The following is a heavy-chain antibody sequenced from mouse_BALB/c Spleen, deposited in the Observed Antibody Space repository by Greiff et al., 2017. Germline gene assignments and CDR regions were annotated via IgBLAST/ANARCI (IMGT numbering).Heavy chain of an antibody. Sequence: EVQLQQSGPGLVKPSQSLSLTCTVTGYSITSDYAWNWIRQFPGNKLEWMGYISYSGSTSYNPSLKSRISITRDTSKNQFFLQLNSVTTEDTATYYCARSDYGNYAWFAYWGQGTLVTVSA. V-gene: IGHV3-2*02. CDR2: ISYSGST. CDR1: GYSITSDYA. D-gene: IGHD2-1*01. J-gene: IGHJ3*01. CDR3: ARSDYGNYAWFAY.